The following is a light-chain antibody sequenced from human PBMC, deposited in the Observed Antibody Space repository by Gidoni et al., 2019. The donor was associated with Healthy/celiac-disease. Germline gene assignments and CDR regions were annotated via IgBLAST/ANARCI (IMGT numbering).Light chain of an antibody. V-gene: IGKV3-15*01. CDR2: GAS. J-gene: IGKJ4*01. CDR1: QRVSSN. Sequence: EIVMTQSPATLSVSPGERATLSCRASQRVSSNLACYQQKPGQAPRLLIYGASTRATGIPARFSGSGSGTEFTLTISSLQSEDFAVYYCQQYNNWLPLTFGGGTKVEIK. CDR3: QQYNNWLPLT.